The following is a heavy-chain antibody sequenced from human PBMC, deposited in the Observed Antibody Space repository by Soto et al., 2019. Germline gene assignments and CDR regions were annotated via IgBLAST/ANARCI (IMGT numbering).Heavy chain of an antibody. J-gene: IGHJ3*02. D-gene: IGHD3-22*01. CDR3: ARGEYYYDSSGYISDAFDI. V-gene: IGHV1-18*01. CDR2: IRAYNGNT. CDR1: GYTFTSYG. Sequence: QVQLVQSGAEVKKPGASVKVSCKASGYTFTSYGISWVRQAPGQGLEWMGWIRAYNGNTNYAQKHQGRVTMTTDTSTSTAYMELRSLRSDDTAVYYCARGEYYYDSSGYISDAFDIWGQGTMVTVSS.